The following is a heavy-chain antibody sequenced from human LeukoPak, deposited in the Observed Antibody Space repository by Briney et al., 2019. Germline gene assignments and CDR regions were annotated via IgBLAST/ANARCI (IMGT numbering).Heavy chain of an antibody. D-gene: IGHD6-6*01. CDR3: ASPRKTYSSSSLDY. CDR2: ISDTGASS. Sequence: GGSLRLSCAASGFTFSNYAMSWVRQAPGKGLEWVSSISDTGASSYYADSVKGRFTISRDNAKNTLYLQMNSLRAEDTAVYYCASPRKTYSSSSLDYWGQGTLVTVSS. CDR1: GFTFSNYA. J-gene: IGHJ4*02. V-gene: IGHV3-23*01.